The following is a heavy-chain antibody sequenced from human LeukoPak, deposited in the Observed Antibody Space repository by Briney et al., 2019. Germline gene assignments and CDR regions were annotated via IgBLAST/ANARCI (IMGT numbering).Heavy chain of an antibody. J-gene: IGHJ6*02. CDR1: GGSISSYY. D-gene: IGHD3-22*01. Sequence: PSETLSLTCTVSGGSISSYYWSWIRQPPGKGLEWIGYIYYSGSTNYNPSLKSRVTISVDTSKNQFSLKLSSVTAADTAVYYCARVDSRNYYGMDVWGQGTTVTVSS. CDR2: IYYSGST. V-gene: IGHV4-59*01. CDR3: ARVDSRNYYGMDV.